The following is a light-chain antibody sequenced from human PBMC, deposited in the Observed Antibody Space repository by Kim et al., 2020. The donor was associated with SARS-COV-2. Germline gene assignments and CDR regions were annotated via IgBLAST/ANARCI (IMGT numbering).Light chain of an antibody. J-gene: IGLJ3*02. CDR1: KLGDKY. CDR2: QDS. Sequence: SYELTQPPSVSVSPGQTASITCSADKLGDKYVCWYQQRPGQSPVLVISQDSKRPSGIPERFSGSNSGNTATLTISGTQAMDEADYYSQAWDSSTWVFGGGTRLTV. V-gene: IGLV3-1*01. CDR3: QAWDSSTWV.